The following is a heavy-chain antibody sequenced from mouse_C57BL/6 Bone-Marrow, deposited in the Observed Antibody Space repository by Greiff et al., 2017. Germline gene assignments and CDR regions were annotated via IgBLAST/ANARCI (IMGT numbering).Heavy chain of an antibody. CDR3: ARQLRSYWYFDV. Sequence: QVQLKESGAELARPGASVKLSCKASGYTFTSYGISWVKQRTGQGLEWIGEIYPRSGNTYYNEKFKGKATLTADKSSSTAYMELRSLTSEDSAVYFCARQLRSYWYFDVWGTGTTLTVSS. J-gene: IGHJ1*03. D-gene: IGHD3-2*02. CDR2: IYPRSGNT. CDR1: GYTFTSYG. V-gene: IGHV1-81*01.